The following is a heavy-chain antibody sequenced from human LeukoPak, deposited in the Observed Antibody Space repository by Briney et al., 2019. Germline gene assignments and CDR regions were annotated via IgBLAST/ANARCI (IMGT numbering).Heavy chain of an antibody. CDR2: ISGSGDNT. V-gene: IGHV3-23*01. Sequence: PGGSLRLSCATSGFAFSAYTMSWVRQAPGRGLEWVSSISGSGDNTYYAESVKGRFTISRDNSENTLFLQMNSLRAEDTAVFYCAKRSGYTAGWFFDFRGQGTLVTVSS. CDR1: GFAFSAYT. J-gene: IGHJ4*02. D-gene: IGHD5-12*01. CDR3: AKRSGYTAGWFFDF.